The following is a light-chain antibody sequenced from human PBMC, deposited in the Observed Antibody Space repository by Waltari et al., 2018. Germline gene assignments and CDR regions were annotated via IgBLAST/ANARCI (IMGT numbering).Light chain of an antibody. CDR1: SSDIGAFDL. CDR3: SSFTTGSTGL. CDR2: HVS. Sequence: QSALAQPASVSGSPGQSITISCTGSSSDIGAFDLVSWYQQHPGRAPRRIIRHVSERPSGVPHRFSGSRSGNTSSLTISSLRSEDESLYFCSSFTTGSTGLFGGGTKLTVL. V-gene: IGLV2-14*03. J-gene: IGLJ2*01.